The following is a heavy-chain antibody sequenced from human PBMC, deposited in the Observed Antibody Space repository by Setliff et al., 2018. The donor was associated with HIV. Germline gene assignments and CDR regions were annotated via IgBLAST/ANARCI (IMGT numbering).Heavy chain of an antibody. V-gene: IGHV4-39*01. D-gene: IGHD6-19*01. Sequence: SETLSLTCTVSGDSMKSKSYFWGWIRQSPGKGLEWIGAIDYSGTTYYNPSLKSRLTISVDTSKNLFSLRVTSVTAEDTAVYYCVRGYSRGWYDAGYDYWGQGTLVTVSS. J-gene: IGHJ4*02. CDR2: IDYSGTT. CDR3: VRGYSRGWYDAGYDY. CDR1: GDSMKSKSYF.